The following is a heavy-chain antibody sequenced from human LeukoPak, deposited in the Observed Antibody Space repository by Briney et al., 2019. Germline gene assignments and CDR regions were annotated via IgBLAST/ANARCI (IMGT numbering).Heavy chain of an antibody. CDR1: GFTFSNCA. CDR2: VSGSGDST. V-gene: IGHV3-23*01. Sequence: GGSLRLSCAASGFTFSNCAMSWVRQAPGKGLEWVSGVSGSGDSTYYADSVKGRFTISREKSKNTLYLKMNSLRAEDTAVYYCARDIWGGSTTVNEGYYFDYWGQGTLVTVSS. J-gene: IGHJ4*02. CDR3: ARDIWGGSTTVNEGYYFDY. D-gene: IGHD4-17*01.